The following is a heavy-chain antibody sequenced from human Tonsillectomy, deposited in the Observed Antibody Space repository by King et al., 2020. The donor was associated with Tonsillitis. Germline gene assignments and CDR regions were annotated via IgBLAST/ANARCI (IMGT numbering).Heavy chain of an antibody. V-gene: IGHV3-30*04. CDR3: ARGGSSGWLGY. D-gene: IGHD6-19*01. J-gene: IGHJ4*02. CDR2: ISYDGSNK. Sequence: VQLVESGGGVVQPGRSLRLSCAASGFTFSSYAMHWVRQAPGKGLEWVAVISYDGSNKYYTDSVKGRFTISRDNSKNTLYLQMNSLRAEDTAVYYRARGGSSGWLGYWGQGTLVTVSS. CDR1: GFTFSSYA.